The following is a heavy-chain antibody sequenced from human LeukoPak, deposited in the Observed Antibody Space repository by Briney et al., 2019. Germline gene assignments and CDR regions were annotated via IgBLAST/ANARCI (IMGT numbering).Heavy chain of an antibody. Sequence: SETLSLTCAVSGYSISSGYYWGWIRQPPGKGLEWIGSIYHSGSTYYNPSLKSRVTISVDTSKNQFSLKLSSVTAADTAVYYCARDRAYSSDYYYYYYMDVWGKGTTVTVSS. J-gene: IGHJ6*03. V-gene: IGHV4-38-2*02. CDR1: GYSISSGYY. CDR2: IYHSGST. CDR3: ARDRAYSSDYYYYYYMDV. D-gene: IGHD6-19*01.